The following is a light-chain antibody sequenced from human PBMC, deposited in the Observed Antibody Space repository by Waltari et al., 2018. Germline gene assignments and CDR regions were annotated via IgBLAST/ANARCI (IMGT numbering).Light chain of an antibody. CDR1: SSNIGSNP. J-gene: IGLJ3*02. CDR2: GGN. CDR3: ATWDESLRGRV. V-gene: IGLV1-44*01. Sequence: QSVLTQPPSTSATPGQRVTISCSGSSSNIGSNPVSWFQQLPGTAPKLLLYGGNAPPSGVSDRFAGSTAGTSASLAISGLQSEDEADYYCATWDESLRGRVFGGGTKLTVL.